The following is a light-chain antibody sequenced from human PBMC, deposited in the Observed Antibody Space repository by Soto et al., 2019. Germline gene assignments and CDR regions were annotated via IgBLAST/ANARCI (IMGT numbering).Light chain of an antibody. CDR3: SSYTSSITWV. CDR1: SSDVGGYNY. V-gene: IGLV2-14*01. CDR2: EVS. J-gene: IGLJ3*02. Sequence: QSALTQPASVSGSPGQSITISCTGTSSDVGGYNYVSWYQPHPGKDPKLMIYEVSNRPSGVSNRFSGSKSGNTASLTISGLKAEYEADYYCSSYTSSITWVFGGGTKLTVL.